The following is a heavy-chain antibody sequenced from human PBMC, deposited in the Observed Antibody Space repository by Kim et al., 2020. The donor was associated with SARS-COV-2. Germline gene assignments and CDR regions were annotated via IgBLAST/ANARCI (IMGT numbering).Heavy chain of an antibody. Sequence: GGSLRLSCAASGFTFSSYAMSWVRQAPGKGLEWVSAISGSGGSTYYADSVKGRFTISRDNSKNTLYLQMNSLRAEDTAVYYCAKDFRLSSGWYEIWYFDLWGRGTLVTVSS. D-gene: IGHD6-19*01. CDR1: GFTFSSYA. CDR2: ISGSGGST. J-gene: IGHJ2*01. V-gene: IGHV3-23*01. CDR3: AKDFRLSSGWYEIWYFDL.